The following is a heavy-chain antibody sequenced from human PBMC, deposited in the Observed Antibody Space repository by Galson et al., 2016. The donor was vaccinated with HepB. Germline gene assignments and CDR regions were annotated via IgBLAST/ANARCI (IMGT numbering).Heavy chain of an antibody. CDR2: IDWDDDK. CDR1: GFSLSTSGMR. V-gene: IGHV2-70*04. J-gene: IGHJ4*03. Sequence: PALVKPTQTLTLTCTFSGFSLSTSGMRVAWIRQPPGKALEWLARIDWDDDKLYSPSLQTRLTISQDTSKAQVVLTMTNMGPGDTATYYCARISVYRWLPDDWGQGTPVTLSS. CDR3: ARISVYRWLPDD. D-gene: IGHD5-24*01.